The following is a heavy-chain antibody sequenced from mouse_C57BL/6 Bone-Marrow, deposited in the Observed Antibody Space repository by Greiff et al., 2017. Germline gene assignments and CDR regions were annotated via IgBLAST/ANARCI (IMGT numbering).Heavy chain of an antibody. CDR2: IDPSGSET. CDR3: ARLTKVVDSDY. J-gene: IGHJ2*01. CDR1: GYTFTSYG. Sequence: QVQLQQSGAELVRPGASVKLSCTASGYTFTSYGISWVKQRTGQGLEWIGNIDPSGSETHYNQKFKDKATLTVDKSSSTAYMQLSSLTSEDSAVYYCARLTKVVDSDYWGQGTTLTVSS. D-gene: IGHD1-1*01. V-gene: IGHV1-61*01.